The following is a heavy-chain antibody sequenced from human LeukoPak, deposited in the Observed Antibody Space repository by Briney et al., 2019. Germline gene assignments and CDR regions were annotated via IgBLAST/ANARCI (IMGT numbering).Heavy chain of an antibody. D-gene: IGHD3-22*01. CDR1: GFTFSNYW. V-gene: IGHV3-7*01. J-gene: IGHJ5*02. CDR2: IKEDGSDK. CDR3: AREDYYDSGSFDP. Sequence: GGSLRLSCAASGFTFSNYWMSWVRQAPGKGLEWVANIKEDGSDKYYVDSVKGRFIISRDNVKNSLYLQMNSLRVEDTAVYYCAREDYYDSGSFDPWGQGTLVTVSS.